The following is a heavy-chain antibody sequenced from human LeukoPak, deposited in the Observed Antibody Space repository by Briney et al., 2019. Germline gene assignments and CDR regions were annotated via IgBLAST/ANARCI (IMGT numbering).Heavy chain of an antibody. CDR2: IYYSGST. D-gene: IGHD1-1*01. CDR3: ARDGKPGKPDY. CDR1: GGSISSSSYY. Sequence: SETLSLTCTVSGGSISSSSYYWGWIRQPPGKGLEWIGYIYYSGSTNYNPSLKSRVTMSVDTSKNQFSLKLSSVTAADTAVYYCARDGKPGKPDYWGQGTLVTVSS. V-gene: IGHV4-61*05. J-gene: IGHJ4*02.